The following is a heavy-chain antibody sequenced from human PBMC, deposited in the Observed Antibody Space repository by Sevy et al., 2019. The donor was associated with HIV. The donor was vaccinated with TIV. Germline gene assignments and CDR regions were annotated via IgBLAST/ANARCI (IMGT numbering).Heavy chain of an antibody. CDR2: ISGSGGST. V-gene: IGHV3-23*01. Sequence: GGSLRLSCAASGFTFSSYAMSWVRQAPGKGLEWVSAISGSGGSTYYADSVKGRFTISRDNSKNTLYLQMNSLRAEDTAVYYCAKGISIAVAGMSGYYYYGMDVWGQGTTVTVSS. J-gene: IGHJ6*02. CDR3: AKGISIAVAGMSGYYYYGMDV. CDR1: GFTFSSYA. D-gene: IGHD6-19*01.